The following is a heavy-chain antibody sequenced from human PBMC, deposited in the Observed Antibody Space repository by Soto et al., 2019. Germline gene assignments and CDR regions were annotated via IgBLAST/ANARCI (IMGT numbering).Heavy chain of an antibody. D-gene: IGHD3-10*01. Sequence: WETLSLTCTVSGGSVSSGSYYWSWIRQPPGKGLEWIGYIYYSGSTNYNPSLKSRVTISVDTSKNQFSLKLSSVTAADTAVYYCARDGGGLSTGTNWFDPWGQGTLVTVSS. CDR2: IYYSGST. J-gene: IGHJ5*02. V-gene: IGHV4-61*01. CDR1: GGSVSSGSYY. CDR3: ARDGGGLSTGTNWFDP.